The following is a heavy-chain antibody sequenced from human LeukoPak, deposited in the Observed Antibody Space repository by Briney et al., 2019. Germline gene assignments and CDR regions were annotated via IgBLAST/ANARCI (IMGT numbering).Heavy chain of an antibody. CDR2: ISGSGGAT. CDR3: AKGPVVPVATYYFDY. D-gene: IGHD2-2*01. CDR1: GFTFSSYA. J-gene: IGHJ4*02. Sequence: GSLRLSCAASGFTFSSYAMSWVRQAPGKGLEWVSAISGSGGATFFADSVKGRFTISRDNSKNTLYLQMNSLRAEDTAVYYCAKGPVVPVATYYFDYWGQGTLVTVSS. V-gene: IGHV3-23*01.